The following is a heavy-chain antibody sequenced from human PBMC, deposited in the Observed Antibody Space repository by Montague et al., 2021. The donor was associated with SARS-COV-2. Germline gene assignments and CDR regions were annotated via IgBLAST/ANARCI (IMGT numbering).Heavy chain of an antibody. Sequence: SETLSLTCTVSGYPISSSIYYWGWFRQSPGRGLEWIGSMIYNWITYYIPSLKSRVTISVDAPKDQCSLQLYSMTAADTAVYYCARQHGRGFVVTGFETYFDSWGQGTLVIVAS. J-gene: IGHJ4*02. D-gene: IGHD2-15*01. CDR3: ARQHGRGFVVTGFETYFDS. CDR2: MIYNWIT. V-gene: IGHV4-39*01. CDR1: GYPISSSIYY.